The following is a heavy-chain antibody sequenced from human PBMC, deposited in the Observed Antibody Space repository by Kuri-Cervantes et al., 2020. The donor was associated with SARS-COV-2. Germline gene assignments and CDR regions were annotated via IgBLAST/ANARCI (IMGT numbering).Heavy chain of an antibody. CDR3: ARVGGYCSSTSCYNHAFDI. J-gene: IGHJ3*02. Sequence: GSLRLSCTVSGGSISGYYWNWIRQPAGKGLEWIGRVHTSGSTNYNPSLKSRVTMSVDTSKNQFSLKLSSVTAADTAVYYCARVGGYCSSTSCYNHAFDIWGQGTMVTVSS. CDR2: VHTSGST. CDR1: GGSISGYY. V-gene: IGHV4-4*07. D-gene: IGHD2-2*02.